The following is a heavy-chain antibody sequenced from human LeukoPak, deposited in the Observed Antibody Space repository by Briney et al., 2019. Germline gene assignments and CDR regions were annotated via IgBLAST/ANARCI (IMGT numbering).Heavy chain of an antibody. D-gene: IGHD3-22*01. Sequence: SETLSLTCTVSGYSISSGYYWGWIRQPPGKGLEWIGYIYYSGSTNYNPSLKSRVTISVDTSKNQFSLKLSSVTAADTAVYYCAAYYDSSGCFDCWGQGTLVTVSS. V-gene: IGHV4-61*01. J-gene: IGHJ4*02. CDR3: AAYYDSSGCFDC. CDR2: IYYSGST. CDR1: GYSISSGYY.